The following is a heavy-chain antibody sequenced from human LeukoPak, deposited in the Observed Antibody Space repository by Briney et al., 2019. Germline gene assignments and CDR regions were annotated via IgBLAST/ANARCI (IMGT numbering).Heavy chain of an antibody. CDR3: ARELIAAAGPYYYYYYMDV. CDR1: GGSISSYY. J-gene: IGHJ6*03. CDR2: IYTSGST. Sequence: SSETLSLTCTVSGGSISSYYWSWIRQPAGKGLEWIGRIYTSGSTNYNPSLKSRVTMPVDTSKNQFSLKLSSVTAADTAVYYCARELIAAAGPYYYYYYMDVWGKGTTVTVSS. V-gene: IGHV4-4*07. D-gene: IGHD6-13*01.